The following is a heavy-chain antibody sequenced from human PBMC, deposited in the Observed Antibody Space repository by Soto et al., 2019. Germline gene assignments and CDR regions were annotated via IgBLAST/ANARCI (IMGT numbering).Heavy chain of an antibody. V-gene: IGHV4-39*01. CDR2: IYYSGST. CDR1: GGSISSSSYY. Sequence: PSETLSLTCTVSGGSISSSSYYWGWIRQPPGKGLEWIGSIYYSGSTYCNPSLKSRVTISVDTSKSQFSLKLSSVTAADTAVYYCARQQYDFWSGFSRAWFDPWGQGTLVTVSS. D-gene: IGHD3-3*01. CDR3: ARQQYDFWSGFSRAWFDP. J-gene: IGHJ5*02.